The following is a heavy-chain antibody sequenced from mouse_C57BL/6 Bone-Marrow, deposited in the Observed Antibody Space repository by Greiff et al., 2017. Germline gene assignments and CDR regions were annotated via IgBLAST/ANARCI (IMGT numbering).Heavy chain of an antibody. CDR3: AKALRYFDY. CDR2: INPASGGT. J-gene: IGHJ2*01. V-gene: IGHV1-54*01. Sequence: QVQLQQSGAELVRPGTSVKVSCKASGYAFTNYLIEWVKQRPGQGLEWIGVINPASGGTNYNEKFKGKATLTTDKSSSTAYMQLSSLTSEDSAVYFCAKALRYFDYWGQGTTLTVSS. D-gene: IGHD1-1*01. CDR1: GYAFTNYL.